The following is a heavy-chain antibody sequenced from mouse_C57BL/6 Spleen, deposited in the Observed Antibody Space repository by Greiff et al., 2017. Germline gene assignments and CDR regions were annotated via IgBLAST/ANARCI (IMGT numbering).Heavy chain of an antibody. J-gene: IGHJ4*01. Sequence: QVQLQQSGAELVRPGASVTLSCKASGYTFPDYEMHWVKQTPVHGLEWIGAIDPETGGTAYNQKFKGKAILTADQSSSTAYMELRSLTSEDSAVYYCTRAMPNYYAMDYWGQGTSVTVSS. V-gene: IGHV1-15*01. CDR1: GYTFPDYE. CDR3: TRAMPNYYAMDY. CDR2: IDPETGGT. D-gene: IGHD6-5*01.